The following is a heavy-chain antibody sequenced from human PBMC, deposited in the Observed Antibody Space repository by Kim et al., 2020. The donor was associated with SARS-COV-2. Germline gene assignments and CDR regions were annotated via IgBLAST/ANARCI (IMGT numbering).Heavy chain of an antibody. Sequence: SETLSLTCAVYGGSFSGYYWSWIRQPPGKGLEWIGEINHSGSTNYNPSLKSRVTISVDTSKNQFSLKLSSVTAADTAVYYCARMGSSPGDYWGQGTLVTVSS. D-gene: IGHD6-6*01. CDR3: ARMGSSPGDY. CDR1: GGSFSGYY. CDR2: INHSGST. V-gene: IGHV4-34*01. J-gene: IGHJ4*02.